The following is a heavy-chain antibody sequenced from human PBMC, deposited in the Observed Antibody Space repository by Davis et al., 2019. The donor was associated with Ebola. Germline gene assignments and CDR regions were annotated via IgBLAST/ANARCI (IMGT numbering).Heavy chain of an antibody. CDR2: IWYDGSNK. CDR3: ARAFGFLETFADY. J-gene: IGHJ4*02. D-gene: IGHD3-3*01. CDR1: GFTVSSNY. V-gene: IGHV3-33*08. Sequence: GESLKISCAASGFTVSSNYMSWVRQAPGKGLEWVAVIWYDGSNKYYADSVKGRFTISRDNSKNTLYLQMNSLRAEDTAVYYCARAFGFLETFADYWGQGTLVTVSS.